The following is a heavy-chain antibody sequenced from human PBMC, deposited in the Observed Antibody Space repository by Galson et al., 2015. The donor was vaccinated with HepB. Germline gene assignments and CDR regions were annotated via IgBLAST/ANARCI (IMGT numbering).Heavy chain of an antibody. CDR3: AREADNVRRYFDY. CDR2: IIPIFGTA. D-gene: IGHD3-16*01. CDR1: GGTFSSYA. J-gene: IGHJ4*02. Sequence: SVKVSCKASGGTFSSYAISWVRQAPGQGLEWMGGIIPIFGTANYAQKFQGRVTITADESTSTAYMELSSLRSEDTAVYYCAREADNVRRYFDYWGQGTLVTVSS. V-gene: IGHV1-69*13.